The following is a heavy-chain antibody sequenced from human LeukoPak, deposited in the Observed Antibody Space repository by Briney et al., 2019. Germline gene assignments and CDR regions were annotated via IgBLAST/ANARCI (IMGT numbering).Heavy chain of an antibody. J-gene: IGHJ4*02. V-gene: IGHV3-7*03. CDR1: GFTFSIYS. CDR3: ATSYDMGWLIGY. CDR2: IKQDGSEK. D-gene: IGHD3/OR15-3a*01. Sequence: GGSLRLSCAASGFTFSIYSMNWVRQVPGQGLEWVANIKQDGSEKFYVASVKGRFTISRDNGKSSLYLQMNSLRAEDTALYYCATSYDMGWLIGYWGQGTLVTVSS.